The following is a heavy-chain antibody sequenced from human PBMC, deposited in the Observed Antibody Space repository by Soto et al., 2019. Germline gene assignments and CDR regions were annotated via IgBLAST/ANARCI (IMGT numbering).Heavy chain of an antibody. Sequence: QVHLVQSGAEVKMPGSSVRVSCASSGGAFSTSDIGWVRQAPGQGLEWMGGIIPVFGAANYAQKFKGRVTITADESTRTAYLEMGSLKAEDTATYYCARDPRSGWAHDAFDVWGPGTLIIVSS. CDR3: ARDPRSGWAHDAFDV. V-gene: IGHV1-69*01. CDR2: IIPVFGAA. D-gene: IGHD3-22*01. J-gene: IGHJ3*01. CDR1: GGAFSTSD.